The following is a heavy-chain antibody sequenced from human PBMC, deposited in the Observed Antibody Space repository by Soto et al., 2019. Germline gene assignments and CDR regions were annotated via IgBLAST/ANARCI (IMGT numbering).Heavy chain of an antibody. CDR2: ISYDGSNK. J-gene: IGHJ4*02. CDR1: GFTFSSYA. Sequence: QVQLVESGGGVVQPGRSLRLSCAASGFTFSSYAMHWVRQAPGKGLEWVAVISYDGSNKYYADSVKGRFTISRDNSKNTLYLQMNSLRAEDTAVYYCARGYYYDSSGYSLGYWGQGTLVTVSS. D-gene: IGHD3-22*01. CDR3: ARGYYYDSSGYSLGY. V-gene: IGHV3-30-3*01.